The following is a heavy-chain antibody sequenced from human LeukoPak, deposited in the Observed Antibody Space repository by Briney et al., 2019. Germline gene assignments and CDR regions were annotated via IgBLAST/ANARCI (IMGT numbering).Heavy chain of an antibody. CDR3: AKDWGSSVGATAFDY. V-gene: IGHV3-43*01. D-gene: IGHD1-26*01. J-gene: IGHJ4*02. CDR1: GCCFDDYT. CDR2: ISWDGGRT. Sequence: SGGSLRLSCAASGCCFDDYTLHWVRQAPGKGLEWVSLISWDGGRTYYGDSVKGRFTISRDNSKNSLYLQMNSLRTEDTALYYCAKDWGSSVGATAFDYWGQGTLVTVSS.